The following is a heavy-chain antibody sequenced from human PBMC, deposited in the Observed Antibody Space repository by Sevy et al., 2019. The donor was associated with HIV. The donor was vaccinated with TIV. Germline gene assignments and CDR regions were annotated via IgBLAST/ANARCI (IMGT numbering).Heavy chain of an antibody. CDR1: GGSVSSANYY. V-gene: IGHV4-61*01. Sequence: SESLSLTCTVSGGSVSSANYYWSWIRQPPGKGLEYIGCVYYSRSTNYNPSLRSRVTISVDTSKNQLSLKLTSGTAADKAVYYCASAPRIVAAETGKYDFWGQGTLVTVSS. CDR3: ASAPRIVAAETGKYDF. J-gene: IGHJ4*02. CDR2: VYYSRST. D-gene: IGHD6-13*01.